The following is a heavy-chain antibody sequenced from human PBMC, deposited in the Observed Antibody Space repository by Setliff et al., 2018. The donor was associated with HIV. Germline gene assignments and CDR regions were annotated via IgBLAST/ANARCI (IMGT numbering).Heavy chain of an antibody. V-gene: IGHV4-59*01. CDR1: GGSIRSYY. CDR2: IYYSGST. D-gene: IGHD3-16*01. CDR3: ARAGGGGRWLHLSYWYFDL. J-gene: IGHJ2*01. Sequence: SETLSLTCTVSGGSIRSYYWSWIRQPPGKGLEWIGYIYYSGSTNYNPSPKSRVTISVDTSKNQFSLKLSSVTAADTAVYYCARAGGGGRWLHLSYWYFDLWGRGTLVTV.